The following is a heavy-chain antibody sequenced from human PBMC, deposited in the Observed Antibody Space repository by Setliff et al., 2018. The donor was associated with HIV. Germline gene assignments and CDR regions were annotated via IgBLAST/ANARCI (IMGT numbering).Heavy chain of an antibody. V-gene: IGHV4-39*01. Sequence: SETLSLTCTVSGDSISSGGYYWSWIRQHPGKGLEWTGYIYYSGSTYYNPSLKSRVTISVDTSRNQFSLKLTSVTAADTAVYYCARRPIKGYGPFDSWGPGTLVTVSS. D-gene: IGHD2-15*01. J-gene: IGHJ4*02. CDR3: ARRPIKGYGPFDS. CDR1: GDSISSGGYY. CDR2: IYYSGST.